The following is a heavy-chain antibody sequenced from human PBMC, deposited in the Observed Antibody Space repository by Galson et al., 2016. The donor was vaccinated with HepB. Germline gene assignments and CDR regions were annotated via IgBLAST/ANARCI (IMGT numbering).Heavy chain of an antibody. CDR1: GFTFSDAW. J-gene: IGHJ4*02. V-gene: IGHV3-15*01. D-gene: IGHD3-22*01. CDR2: IKSKPYGGTA. Sequence: SLRLSCAASGFTFSDAWMSWVRQAPGKGLEWAGRIKSKPYGGTADYSATVKGRFTITRADSKNMVFLQMNSLRTEDTADYYGTTVPGDASGYSFDYWGQATLVTVSS. CDR3: TTVPGDASGYSFDY.